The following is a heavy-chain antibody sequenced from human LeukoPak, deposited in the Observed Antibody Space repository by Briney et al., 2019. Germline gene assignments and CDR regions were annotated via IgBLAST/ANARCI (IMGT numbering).Heavy chain of an antibody. CDR1: GGSFSGYY. D-gene: IGHD1-26*01. CDR2: IYYSGST. V-gene: IGHV4-34*01. CDR3: ARPLVGAYGY. Sequence: SETLSLTYAVYGGSFSGYYWSWIRQPPGKGLEWIGSIYYSGSTYYNPSLKSRVTISVDTSKNQFSLKLSSVTAADTAVYYCARPLVGAYGYWGQGTLVTVSS. J-gene: IGHJ4*02.